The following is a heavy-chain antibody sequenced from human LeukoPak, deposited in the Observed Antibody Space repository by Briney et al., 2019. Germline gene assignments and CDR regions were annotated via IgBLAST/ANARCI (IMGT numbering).Heavy chain of an antibody. Sequence: ASVKVSCKASGYTFTGYYMHWVRQAPGQGLEWMGWINPNSGGTNYAQKFQGRVTMTRDTSIGTAYMELSRLRSDDTAVYYCARAAPSLIVVVTATLDYWGQGTLVTVSS. J-gene: IGHJ4*02. CDR1: GYTFTGYY. V-gene: IGHV1-2*02. CDR3: ARAAPSLIVVVTATLDY. CDR2: INPNSGGT. D-gene: IGHD2-21*02.